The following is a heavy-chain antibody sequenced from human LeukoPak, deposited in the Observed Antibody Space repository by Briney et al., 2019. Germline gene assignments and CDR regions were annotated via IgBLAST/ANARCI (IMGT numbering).Heavy chain of an antibody. CDR2: IYSGGST. CDR3: ARAGYSSSWGVFDY. D-gene: IGHD6-13*01. CDR1: GFTVSSNY. J-gene: IGHJ4*02. Sequence: QPGGSLRLSCAASGFTVSSNYMSWVRQAPGKGLEWVSVIYSGGSTYYADSVKGRFTISRHNSKNTLYLQMNSLRAEDTAVYYCARAGYSSSWGVFDYWGQGTLVTVSS. V-gene: IGHV3-53*04.